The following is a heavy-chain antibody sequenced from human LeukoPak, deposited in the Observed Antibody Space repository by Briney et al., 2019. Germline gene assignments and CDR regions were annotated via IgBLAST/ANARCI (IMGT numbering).Heavy chain of an antibody. J-gene: IGHJ3*02. CDR3: AGDNGGPWFGELFESHSYAFDI. CDR2: ISGSGGST. Sequence: GGSLRLSCAASGFTFSSYGMSWVRQAPGKGLEWVSAISGSGGSTYYADSVKGRFTISRDNSKNTLYLQMNSLRAEDTAVYYCAGDNGGPWFGELFESHSYAFDIWGQGTMVTVSS. V-gene: IGHV3-23*01. D-gene: IGHD3-10*01. CDR1: GFTFSSYG.